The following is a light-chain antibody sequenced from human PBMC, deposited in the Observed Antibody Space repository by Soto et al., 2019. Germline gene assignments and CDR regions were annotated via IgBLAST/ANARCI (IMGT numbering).Light chain of an antibody. CDR3: QHYDGSPRT. CDR2: GVF. V-gene: IGKV3-20*01. J-gene: IGKJ2*01. Sequence: ETVLTQSPGTVSLSPGERATLSCTTSQSVRSNYLAWYQQKPGQAPRLLIYGVFSRDAGIPDRFSGSGSGTDFTLTISGLEPEDSAVYYCQHYDGSPRTFGRGTKLEI. CDR1: QSVRSNY.